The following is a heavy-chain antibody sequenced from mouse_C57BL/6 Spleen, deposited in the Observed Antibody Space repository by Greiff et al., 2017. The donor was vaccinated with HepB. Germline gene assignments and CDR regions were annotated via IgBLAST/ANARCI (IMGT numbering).Heavy chain of an antibody. D-gene: IGHD1-1*01. J-gene: IGHJ4*01. CDR2: IHPNSGST. V-gene: IGHV1-64*01. Sequence: VQLQQSGAELVKPGASVKLSCKASGYTFTSYWMHWVKQRPGQGLEWIGMIHPNSGSTNYNEKFKSKATLTVDKSSSTAYMQLSSLTSEDSAVYYCARRPYGSSYYYAMDYWGQGTSVTVSS. CDR1: GYTFTSYW. CDR3: ARRPYGSSYYYAMDY.